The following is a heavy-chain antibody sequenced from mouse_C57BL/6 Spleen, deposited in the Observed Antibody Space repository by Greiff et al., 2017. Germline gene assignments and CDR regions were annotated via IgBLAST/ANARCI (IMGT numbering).Heavy chain of an antibody. V-gene: IGHV1-55*01. Sequence: QVQLQQPGAELVKPGASVKMSCKASGYTFTSYWITWVKQRPGQGLEWIGDIYPGSGSTNYNEKFKSKATLTVDTSSSTAYMQLSSLTSEDSAVYYGARGGLGDYDGGAFDYWGQGTTLTVSS. CDR3: ARGGLGDYDGGAFDY. J-gene: IGHJ2*01. CDR2: IYPGSGST. CDR1: GYTFTSYW. D-gene: IGHD2-4*01.